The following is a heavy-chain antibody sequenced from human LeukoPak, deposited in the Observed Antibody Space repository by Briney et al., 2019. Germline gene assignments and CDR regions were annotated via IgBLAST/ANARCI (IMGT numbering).Heavy chain of an antibody. V-gene: IGHV3-33*08. J-gene: IGHJ4*02. CDR1: GFTFRNYG. D-gene: IGHD5-18*01. Sequence: GGSLRLSCAASGFTFRNYGMHWVRQAPGKGLEWVAVIWYGGSNKYYADSVKGRFTISRDNSKNTLYLQMNSLRAEDTAVYYCARVAQGYSYGGIDYWGQGTLVTVSS. CDR3: ARVAQGYSYGGIDY. CDR2: IWYGGSNK.